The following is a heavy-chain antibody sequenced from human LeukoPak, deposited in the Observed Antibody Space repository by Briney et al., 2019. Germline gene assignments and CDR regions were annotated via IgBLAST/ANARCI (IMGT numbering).Heavy chain of an antibody. CDR1: GFTVSSNY. Sequence: PGGSLRLSCAASGFTVSSNYMSWVRQAPGKGLEWVSVIYSGGSTYYADSVKGRFTISRGNAKNSLYLQMNSLRAEDTAVYYCARRTGSTSWYFDLWGRGTLVTVSS. CDR3: ARRTGSTSWYFDL. CDR2: IYSGGST. V-gene: IGHV3-53*01. D-gene: IGHD3/OR15-3a*01. J-gene: IGHJ2*01.